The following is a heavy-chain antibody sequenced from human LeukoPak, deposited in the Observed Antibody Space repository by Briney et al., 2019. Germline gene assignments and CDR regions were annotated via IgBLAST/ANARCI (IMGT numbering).Heavy chain of an antibody. V-gene: IGHV3-21*01. CDR3: ARDLDVYYYDSSGYYGFDY. D-gene: IGHD3-22*01. Sequence: GGSLRLSCAASGFTFSSYSMNWVRQAPGKGLDWVSSISSSSSYIYYADSVKGRFTISRDNAKNSLYLQMNSLRAEDTAVYYCARDLDVYYYDSSGYYGFDYWGQGTLVTVSS. J-gene: IGHJ4*02. CDR2: ISSSSSYI. CDR1: GFTFSSYS.